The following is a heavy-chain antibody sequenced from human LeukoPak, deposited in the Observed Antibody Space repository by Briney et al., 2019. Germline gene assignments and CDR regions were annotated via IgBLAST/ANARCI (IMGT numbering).Heavy chain of an antibody. D-gene: IGHD4-23*01. V-gene: IGHV4-31*03. CDR3: ARAPLPYGGNSGFDY. CDR1: GGSISSGGYY. Sequence: SQTLSLTCTVSGGSISSGGYYWTWIRQHPGKGLEWIGYIFRTGSTYYNPPLNSRVAISLDTSKNHFSLNLTSVTAADTAVYYCARAPLPYGGNSGFDYWGQGTLVTVSS. J-gene: IGHJ4*02. CDR2: IFRTGST.